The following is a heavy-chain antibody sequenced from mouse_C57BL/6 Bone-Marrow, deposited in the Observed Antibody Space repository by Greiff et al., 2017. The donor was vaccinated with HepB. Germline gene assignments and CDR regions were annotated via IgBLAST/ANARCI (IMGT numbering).Heavy chain of an antibody. CDR2: IDPSDSET. J-gene: IGHJ2*01. CDR3: ARVYGSSYNFDY. CDR1: GYTFTSYW. V-gene: IGHV1-52*01. Sequence: VQLQQPGAELVRPGSSVKLSCKASGYTFTSYWMHWVKQRPIQGLEWIGNIDPSDSETHYNQKFKDKATLTVDKSSSTAYMQLSSLTSEDSAVYYCARVYGSSYNFDYWGQGTTLTVSS. D-gene: IGHD1-1*01.